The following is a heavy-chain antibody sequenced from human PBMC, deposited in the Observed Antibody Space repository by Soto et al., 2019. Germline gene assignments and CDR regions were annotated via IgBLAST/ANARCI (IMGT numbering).Heavy chain of an antibody. CDR2: ISSSSSTL. V-gene: IGHV3-48*02. D-gene: IGHD2-2*01. CDR3: ARARGPYCSSTSCYDNRFDY. CDR1: GFTFSSYS. Sequence: EVQLVESGGGLVQPGGSLRLSCAASGFTFSSYSMNWVRQAPGKGLEWGSYISSSSSTLYYADSVKGRFTISRDNAKNPLYLQMNSLRDEDTAVYYCARARGPYCSSTSCYDNRFDYWGQGTLVTVSS. J-gene: IGHJ4*02.